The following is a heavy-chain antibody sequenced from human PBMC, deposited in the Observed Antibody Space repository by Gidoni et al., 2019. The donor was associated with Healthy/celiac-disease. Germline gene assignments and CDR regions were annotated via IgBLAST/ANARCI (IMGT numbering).Heavy chain of an antibody. J-gene: IGHJ4*02. CDR2: ISSSSSYI. CDR3: ARDTAGVWTYYFDY. D-gene: IGHD5-18*01. V-gene: IGHV3-21*01. Sequence: EVQLVESGGGLVKPGGSLRRGWAAAGFTLSSYSMNWVRQAPGKGLEWVSSISSSSSYIYYADSVKGRFTISRDNAKNSLYLQMNSLRAEDTAVYYCARDTAGVWTYYFDYWGQGTLVTVSS. CDR1: GFTLSSYS.